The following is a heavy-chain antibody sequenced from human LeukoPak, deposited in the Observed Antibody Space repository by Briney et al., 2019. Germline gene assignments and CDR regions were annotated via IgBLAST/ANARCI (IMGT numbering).Heavy chain of an antibody. CDR1: GFTFNSYA. Sequence: GGSLRLSCAASGFTFNSYAMHWVRQAPGKGLEWVSYIDTSSTTKNYADSVKGRFTISRDNAKNSLYLQMNSLRVEDTAVYYCAGPLGSPDFHHWGQGTLVTVSS. CDR3: AGPLGSPDFHH. V-gene: IGHV3-48*01. J-gene: IGHJ1*01. D-gene: IGHD3-10*01. CDR2: IDTSSTTK.